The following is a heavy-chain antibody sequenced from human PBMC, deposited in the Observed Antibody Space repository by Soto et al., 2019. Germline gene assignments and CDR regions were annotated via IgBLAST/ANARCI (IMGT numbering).Heavy chain of an antibody. J-gene: IGHJ4*02. CDR1: GGTFSSYT. D-gene: IGHD5-12*01. V-gene: IGHV1-69*02. CDR2: IIPILGIA. CDR3: ARVAGGIVATLPFDY. Sequence: QVQLVQSGAEVKKPGSSVKVSCKASGGTFSSYTISWVRQAPGQGLEWMGRIIPILGIANYAQKFQGRVTITADKSTSTAYMELSSLRSEDTAVYYCARVAGGIVATLPFDYWGQGTLVTVSS.